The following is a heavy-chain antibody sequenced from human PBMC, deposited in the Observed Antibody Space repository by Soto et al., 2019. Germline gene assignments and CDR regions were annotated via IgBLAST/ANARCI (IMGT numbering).Heavy chain of an antibody. V-gene: IGHV3-9*01. D-gene: IGHD2-2*01. CDR2: ISWNSGSI. CDR1: GFTFDDYA. J-gene: IGHJ4*02. Sequence: EVQLVESGGGLVQRGRSLRLSCAASGFTFDDYAMHWVRQAPGKGLEWVSGISWNSGSIGYADSVKGRFTISRDNAKNSLYLQMNSLRAEDTALYYCAKDRDIVVVPAAFDYWGQGTLVTVSS. CDR3: AKDRDIVVVPAAFDY.